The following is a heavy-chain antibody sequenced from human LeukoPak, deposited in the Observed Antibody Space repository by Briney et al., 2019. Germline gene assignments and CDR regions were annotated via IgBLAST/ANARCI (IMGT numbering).Heavy chain of an antibody. CDR1: GFTFQHFD. J-gene: IGHJ4*02. Sequence: PGGSLRLSCAASGFTFQHFDMSWVRQAPGKGLEWVSSISRSGAYAHYADSVKGRFTISRDNSNSTLFLQMNSLRGDDTAVYYCVRGASHLAYWGQGTLVTASS. CDR3: VRGASHLAY. D-gene: IGHD4/OR15-4a*01. CDR2: ISRSGAYA. V-gene: IGHV3-23*01.